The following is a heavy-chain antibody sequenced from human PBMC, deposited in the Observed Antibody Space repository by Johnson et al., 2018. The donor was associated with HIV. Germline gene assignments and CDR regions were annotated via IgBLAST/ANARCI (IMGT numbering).Heavy chain of an antibody. CDR2: IKQDGSEK. V-gene: IGHV3-7*05. CDR1: GFTFSSYW. J-gene: IGHJ3*02. CDR3: ASDIMADTALDPGVAFDI. D-gene: IGHD3-16*01. Sequence: EVQLVESGGGLVQPGGSLRLSCAASGFTFSSYWMSWVRQAPGKGLEWVANIKQDGSEKYYVDSVKGRFIISRDNAKNSLYLQMNSLRREDTAVYYCASDIMADTALDPGVAFDIWGQGTMVTVSS.